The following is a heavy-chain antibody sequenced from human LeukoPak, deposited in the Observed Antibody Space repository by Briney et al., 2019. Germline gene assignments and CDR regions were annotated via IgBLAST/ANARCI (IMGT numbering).Heavy chain of an antibody. D-gene: IGHD5-24*01. CDR2: ISYDGSNE. J-gene: IGHJ4*02. V-gene: IGHV3-30*04. CDR3: AGGAPRDGYNLADY. Sequence: GGSLRLSCAASGFTFSSYAMHWVRQAPGKGLEWVAVISYDGSNEYYADSVKGRFTISRDNSKNTLYLQMNSLRAEDTAVYYCAGGAPRDGYNLADYWGQGTLVTVSS. CDR1: GFTFSSYA.